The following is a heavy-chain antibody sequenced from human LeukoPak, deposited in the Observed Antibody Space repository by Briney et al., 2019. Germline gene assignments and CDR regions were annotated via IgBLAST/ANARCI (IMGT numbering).Heavy chain of an antibody. V-gene: IGHV1-46*01. CDR2: INPSGGST. J-gene: IGHJ4*02. CDR3: ARDPQRIAVAGFDY. D-gene: IGHD6-19*01. CDR1: GYTFTSYY. Sequence: ASVKVSCKASGYTFTSYYMHWVRQAPGQGLEWMGIINPSGGSTSYAQKFQGRVTITRDTSASTAYMELSSLRSEDTAVYYCARDPQRIAVAGFDYWGQGTLVTVSS.